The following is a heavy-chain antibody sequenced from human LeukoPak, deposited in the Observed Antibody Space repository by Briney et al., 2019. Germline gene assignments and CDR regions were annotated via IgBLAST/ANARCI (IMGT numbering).Heavy chain of an antibody. CDR2: ISGSGGST. Sequence: GGSLRLSCAASGFTFSSYAMSWVRQAPGKGLEWVLAISGSGGSTYYADSVKGRFTISRDNSKNTLYLQMNSLRAEDTAVYYCAKDLTYYDFWSGSDYFDYWGQGTLVTVSS. J-gene: IGHJ4*02. CDR1: GFTFSSYA. CDR3: AKDLTYYDFWSGSDYFDY. V-gene: IGHV3-23*01. D-gene: IGHD3-3*01.